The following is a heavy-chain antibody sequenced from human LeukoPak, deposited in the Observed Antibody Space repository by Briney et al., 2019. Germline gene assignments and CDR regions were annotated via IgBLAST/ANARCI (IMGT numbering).Heavy chain of an antibody. CDR2: MSLDGSSI. V-gene: IGHV3-30*15. CDR3: ARDRGKLRYLDL. J-gene: IGHJ4*02. D-gene: IGHD3-9*01. Sequence: GGSLRLSCVASGFAFNTQAMHWVRQPPGKVLEWLAVMSLDGSSIYYADSVRGRFTISRDNSKNTLFLQMSSLRVEDTAVYYCARDRGKLRYLDLWGQGTLLTVSS. CDR1: GFAFNTQA.